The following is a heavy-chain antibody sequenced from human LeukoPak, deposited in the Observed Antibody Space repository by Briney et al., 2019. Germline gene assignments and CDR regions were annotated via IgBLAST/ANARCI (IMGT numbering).Heavy chain of an antibody. CDR3: ARFPTPYGSGTS. CDR1: GHSIINSFY. V-gene: IGHV4-38-2*02. D-gene: IGHD3-10*01. CDR2: IYHTGAT. J-gene: IGHJ5*02. Sequence: SETLSLTCTVSGHSIINSFYWGWIRQPPGKGLEWIGSIYHTGATYYNPSLKSRVTISVDTTKNQLSLKLKSVTAADTAVYYCARFPTPYGSGTSWGQGTLVTVSS.